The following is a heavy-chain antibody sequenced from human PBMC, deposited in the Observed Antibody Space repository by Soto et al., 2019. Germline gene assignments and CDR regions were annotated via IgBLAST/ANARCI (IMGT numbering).Heavy chain of an antibody. CDR3: ARITIAVAGSAFDI. Sequence: SESLSLTCTVSGGSISSYYWSWIRQPPGKGLEWIGYIYYSGSTNYNPSLKSRVNMSVDTSKSQFSLKLSSVTAADTAVYYCARITIAVAGSAFDIWGQGTMVT. V-gene: IGHV4-59*01. CDR2: IYYSGST. D-gene: IGHD6-19*01. J-gene: IGHJ3*02. CDR1: GGSISSYY.